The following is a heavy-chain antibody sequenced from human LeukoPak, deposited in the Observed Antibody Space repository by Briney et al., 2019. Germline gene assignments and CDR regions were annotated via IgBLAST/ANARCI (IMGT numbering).Heavy chain of an antibody. D-gene: IGHD3-22*01. CDR2: IRGSGGST. CDR3: AKDPDYDSTYY. Sequence: GGSLRLSCAASGFTFSSYAMSWVRQAPGKGLEWVSAIRGSGGSTYYADSVKGRFTISRDNSKNTLYLQMNSLRAEDTAVYYCAKDPDYDSTYYWGQGTLVTVSS. CDR1: GFTFSSYA. V-gene: IGHV3-23*01. J-gene: IGHJ4*02.